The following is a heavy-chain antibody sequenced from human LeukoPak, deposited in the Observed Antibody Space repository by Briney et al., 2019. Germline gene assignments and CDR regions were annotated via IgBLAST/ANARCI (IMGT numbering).Heavy chain of an antibody. CDR3: VKGGWCDN. D-gene: IGHD2-21*01. CDR1: GFAFSSFD. Sequence: GGSLRLSCAASGFAFSSFDMTWVRQAPGKGLEWVAALLVSSDTIEYPGSVNGRFTISRDNTHSTLYRQLNRLRAEDTAVYYWVKGGWCDNWGQGTPVTVSS. J-gene: IGHJ4*02. V-gene: IGHV3-23*01. CDR2: LLVSSDTI.